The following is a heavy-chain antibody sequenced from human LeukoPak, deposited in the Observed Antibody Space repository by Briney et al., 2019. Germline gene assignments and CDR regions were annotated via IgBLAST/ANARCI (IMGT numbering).Heavy chain of an antibody. CDR3: ARRKQLWGEKVDAFDI. Sequence: SETLSLTCTVSGGSISRYYWSWIRQPPGKGLEWIGYIYYSGSTNYNPSLKSRVTISVDTSKNQFSLKLSSVTAADTAVYYCARRKQLWGEKVDAFDIWGQGTMVTVSS. CDR2: IYYSGST. CDR1: GGSISRYY. V-gene: IGHV4-59*01. D-gene: IGHD5-18*01. J-gene: IGHJ3*02.